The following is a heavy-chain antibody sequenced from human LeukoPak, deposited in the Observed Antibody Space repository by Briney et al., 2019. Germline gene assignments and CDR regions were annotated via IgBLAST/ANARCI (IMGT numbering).Heavy chain of an antibody. Sequence: PGGSLRLSCTASGFTFSNTWLAWVRQAPGRGLEWVSAVTDSGGDTYHADSVKGRFTISRDNSKNTLYLQTNSLRAEDTAIYYCAKASRANRPYYFDYWGQGTLVTVSS. D-gene: IGHD4/OR15-4a*01. CDR2: VTDSGGDT. CDR1: GFTFSNTW. V-gene: IGHV3-23*01. CDR3: AKASRANRPYYFDY. J-gene: IGHJ4*02.